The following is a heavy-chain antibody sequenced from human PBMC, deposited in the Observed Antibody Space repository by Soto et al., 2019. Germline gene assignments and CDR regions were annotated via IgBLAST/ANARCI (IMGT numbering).Heavy chain of an antibody. J-gene: IGHJ5*02. CDR2: IYYSGST. CDR3: ARAGYSSSWYWFDP. V-gene: IGHV4-59*01. CDR1: GGSISSYY. D-gene: IGHD6-13*01. Sequence: SETLSLTCTVSGGSISSYYWSWIRQPPGKGLEWIGYIYYSGSTNYNPSLKSRVTISVDTSKNQFSLKLSSVTAADTAVYYCARAGYSSSWYWFDPWGQGTLVTVSS.